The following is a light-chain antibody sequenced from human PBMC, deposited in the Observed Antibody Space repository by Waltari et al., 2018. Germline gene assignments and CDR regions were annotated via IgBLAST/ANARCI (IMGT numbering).Light chain of an antibody. V-gene: IGLV3-25*03. J-gene: IGLJ3*02. Sequence: SYELTQPPSVSVSPGQTARITCSGAALPKQYAHWYQQRPGQAPVMVIYRDRERPSGIPERFSGSRSGTTVTLTISGVQAEDEADYYCQSADRSGYYQEVFGGGTKLTVL. CDR2: RDR. CDR1: ALPKQY. CDR3: QSADRSGYYQEV.